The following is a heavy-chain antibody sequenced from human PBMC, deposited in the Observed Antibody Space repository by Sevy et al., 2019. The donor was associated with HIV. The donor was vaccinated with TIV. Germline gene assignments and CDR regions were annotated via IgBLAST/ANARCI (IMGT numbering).Heavy chain of an antibody. V-gene: IGHV3-7*01. D-gene: IGHD2-2*01. CDR1: GFTLSSYW. CDR2: IKQDGSEK. Sequence: GGSLRLSCAASGFTLSSYWMSWVRQAPGKGLEWVANIKQDGSEKYYVDSVKGRFTISRDNAKNSLYLQMNSLRAEDTAVYYCAREGYCSSTSCYYYYYYGMDVWGQGTTVTVSS. J-gene: IGHJ6*02. CDR3: AREGYCSSTSCYYYYYYGMDV.